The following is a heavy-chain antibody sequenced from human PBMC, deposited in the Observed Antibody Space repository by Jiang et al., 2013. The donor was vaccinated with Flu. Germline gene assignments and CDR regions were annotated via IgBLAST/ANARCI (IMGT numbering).Heavy chain of an antibody. J-gene: IGHJ6*02. Sequence: VTISVDTSKNQFSLKLSSVTAADTAVYYCARDRKQLDLYYYYGMDVWGQGTTVTVSS. D-gene: IGHD6-13*01. V-gene: IGHV4-59*01. CDR3: ARDRKQLDLYYYYGMDV.